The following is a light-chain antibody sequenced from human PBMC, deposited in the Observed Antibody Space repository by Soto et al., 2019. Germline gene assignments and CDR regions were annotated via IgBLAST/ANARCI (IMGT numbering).Light chain of an antibody. J-gene: IGKJ2*01. CDR2: DAS. CDR3: QQYGSSYT. V-gene: IGKV3-20*01. Sequence: EIVLTQSPGTLSLSPGERATLSCRASQSVSSSYLAWYQQKPGQAPRLLIYDASSRATGIPDRFSGSGSGTDFSLTISILEHEDFAVYYCQQYGSSYTFGQGTKLEIK. CDR1: QSVSSSY.